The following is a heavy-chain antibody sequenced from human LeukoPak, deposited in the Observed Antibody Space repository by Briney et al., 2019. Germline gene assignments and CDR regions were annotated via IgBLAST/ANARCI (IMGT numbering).Heavy chain of an antibody. D-gene: IGHD3-9*01. Sequence: PGRSLRLSGTTSGFTFGDYAMSWVPKAPGKGLEWVAFVRNKANGGTTDYAASVKGRFTISRDDSKSIGYLQMNSLNTEDTAMYYCARGTFYDIFTGYTFDYWGQGTLVTVSS. V-gene: IGHV3-49*04. CDR2: VRNKANGGTT. J-gene: IGHJ4*02. CDR1: GFTFGDYA. CDR3: ARGTFYDIFTGYTFDY.